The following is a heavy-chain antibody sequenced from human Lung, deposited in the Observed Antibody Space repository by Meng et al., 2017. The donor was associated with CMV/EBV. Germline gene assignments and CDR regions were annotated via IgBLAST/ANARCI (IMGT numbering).Heavy chain of an antibody. Sequence: SETLSLTCNISGDSMANFYWTWIRQPPGKGLEWVGSVFHTGDTKYNSSLKGRLTLSVDTSRKQVSLRLVSLNTADTATYYCARGRSCVDGVCYDDHNYVGPWGQGTLVTVSS. J-gene: IGHJ5*02. CDR2: VFHTGDT. CDR1: GDSMANFY. V-gene: IGHV4-59*01. CDR3: ARGRSCVDGVCYDDHNYVGP. D-gene: IGHD2-21*02.